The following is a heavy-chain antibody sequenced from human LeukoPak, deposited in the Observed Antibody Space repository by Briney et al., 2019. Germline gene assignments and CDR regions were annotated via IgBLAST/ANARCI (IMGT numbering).Heavy chain of an antibody. V-gene: IGHV4-4*07. CDR1: GGSISSYY. Sequence: SETLSLTCTVSGGSISSYYWSWIRQPAGKGLEWIGRIYTSGSTNYNPSLKSRVTMSVDTSKSQFSLKLSSVTAADTAVYYCARIFWSGYYSVEYYFDYWGQGTLVTVSS. CDR2: IYTSGST. CDR3: ARIFWSGYYSVEYYFDY. D-gene: IGHD3-3*01. J-gene: IGHJ4*02.